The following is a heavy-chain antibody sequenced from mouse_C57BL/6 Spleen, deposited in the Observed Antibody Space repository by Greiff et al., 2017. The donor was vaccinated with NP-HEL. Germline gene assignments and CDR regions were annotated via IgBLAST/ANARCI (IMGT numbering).Heavy chain of an antibody. Sequence: QVQLQQSGPELVKPGASVKISCKASGYAFSSSWMNWVKQRPGKGLEWIGRIYPGDGDTNYTGKFKGKATLTADKSSSTAYMQLSSLTSEDAAVYFCARQLRRDAMEDWGQGTSVTVSS. V-gene: IGHV1-82*01. J-gene: IGHJ4*01. CDR3: ARQLRRDAMED. D-gene: IGHD2-4*01. CDR1: GYAFSSSW. CDR2: IYPGDGDT.